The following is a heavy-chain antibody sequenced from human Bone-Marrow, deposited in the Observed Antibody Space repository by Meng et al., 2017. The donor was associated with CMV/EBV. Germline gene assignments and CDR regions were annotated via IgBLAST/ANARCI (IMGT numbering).Heavy chain of an antibody. CDR1: GGSFSGYY. CDR3: ARDAPVGQLPPHGFDP. Sequence: GSLRLSCAVYGGSFSGYYWSWIRQPPGKGLEWIGEINHSGSTNYNPSLKSRVTISVDTSKNQFSLKLSSVTAADTAVYYCARDAPVGQLPPHGFDPWGQRTLVTVSS. D-gene: IGHD2-2*01. J-gene: IGHJ5*02. CDR2: INHSGST. V-gene: IGHV4-34*01.